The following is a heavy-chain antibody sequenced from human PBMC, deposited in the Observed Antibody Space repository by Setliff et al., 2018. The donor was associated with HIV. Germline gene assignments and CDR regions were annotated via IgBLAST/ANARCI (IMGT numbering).Heavy chain of an antibody. CDR3: ARDSGTTMGASGPGY. J-gene: IGHJ4*02. V-gene: IGHV3-7*01. Sequence: GGSLRLSCAASGFTFNMFWMSWVRQAPGKGLEWVANIKQEGSEKNYVDSVKGRFTISRDNAKNSLYLQMNSLSVEDTAVYYCARDSGTTMGASGPGYWGQGTLVTVSS. D-gene: IGHD1-26*01. CDR2: IKQEGSEK. CDR1: GFTFNMFW.